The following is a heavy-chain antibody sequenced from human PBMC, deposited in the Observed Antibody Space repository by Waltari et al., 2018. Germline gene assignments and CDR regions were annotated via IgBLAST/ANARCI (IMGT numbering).Heavy chain of an antibody. V-gene: IGHV3-7*01. J-gene: IGHJ4*02. Sequence: EVQLVESGGGLVQPGGSLRLSCVASGFTFTSYWMSWVRQAPGKGLGWVAKIKQDGSGKYYVDAVKGRFTSSRDNAKNSLDLQMNSLRAGDTALYYCVRDRGWGNYFDYWGQGTLVTVSS. CDR1: GFTFTSYW. CDR3: VRDRGWGNYFDY. D-gene: IGHD3-16*01. CDR2: IKQDGSGK.